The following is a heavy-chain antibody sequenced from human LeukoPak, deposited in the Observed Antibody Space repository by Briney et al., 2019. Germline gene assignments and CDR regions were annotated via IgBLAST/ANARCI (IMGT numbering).Heavy chain of an antibody. J-gene: IGHJ4*02. CDR2: IYPGDSDT. CDR1: GYSFISYW. D-gene: IGHD3-10*01. Sequence: GESLKISCKGSGYSFISYWIGWVRQMPGKGLEWMGSIYPGDSDTRYSPSFQGQVTISADKSITTAYLPWSSLKASDTAMYYCARWYGSNTRGYYFDSWGQGTLVTVSS. V-gene: IGHV5-51*01. CDR3: ARWYGSNTRGYYFDS.